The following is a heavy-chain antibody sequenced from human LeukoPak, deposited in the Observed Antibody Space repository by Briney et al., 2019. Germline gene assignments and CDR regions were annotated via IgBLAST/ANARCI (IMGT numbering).Heavy chain of an antibody. V-gene: IGHV3-48*01. J-gene: IGHJ4*02. CDR1: GFTFSSYS. D-gene: IGHD3-10*01. Sequence: GGSLRLSCAASGFTFSSYSMNWVRQAPGKGLEWVSYISSSSSTIYYADSVKGRFTISRDNAKNSLYLQMNSLRAEDTAVYYCAKDRSGISDYWGQGTLVTVSS. CDR3: AKDRSGISDY. CDR2: ISSSSSTI.